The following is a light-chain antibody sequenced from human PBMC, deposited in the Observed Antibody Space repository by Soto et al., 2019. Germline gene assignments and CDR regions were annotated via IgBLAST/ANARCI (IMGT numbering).Light chain of an antibody. J-gene: IGLJ2*01. V-gene: IGLV1-47*01. CDR1: GSNIGSNY. Sequence: QSALTQPPSASGSPGQRVTISCSGSGSNIGSNYVDLCQHLPRTTPKLLIYRNNHRPPAVPDRCSCSKSGTSASLPISGLRSDDETDYYCAAWDDPLSALAFGGGTKVTVL. CDR2: RNN. CDR3: AAWDDPLSALA.